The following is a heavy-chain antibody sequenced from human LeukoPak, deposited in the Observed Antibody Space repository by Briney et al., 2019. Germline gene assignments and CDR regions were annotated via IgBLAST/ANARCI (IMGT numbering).Heavy chain of an antibody. J-gene: IGHJ4*02. Sequence: SVKVSCKASGGTFSSYAISWVRQAPGQGLEWMGGIIPIFGTANYAQKFQGRVTITADESTSTAYMELSSLRSEDTAVYYCASGYSYGSYYFDYWGQGTLVTVSS. CDR3: ASGYSYGSYYFDY. D-gene: IGHD5-18*01. CDR2: IIPIFGTA. V-gene: IGHV1-69*13. CDR1: GGTFSSYA.